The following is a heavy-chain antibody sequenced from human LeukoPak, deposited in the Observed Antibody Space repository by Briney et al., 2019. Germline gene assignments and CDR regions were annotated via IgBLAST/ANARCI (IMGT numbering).Heavy chain of an antibody. CDR1: GYSFTSYW. CDR2: IYPGDSDT. J-gene: IGHJ3*02. V-gene: IGHV5-51*01. D-gene: IGHD3-22*01. CDR3: ARPTYYYDMWAFDI. Sequence: GESLKISCKGSGYSFTSYWIGWVRQMPGKGLEWMGIIYPGDSDTRYSSSFQGQVTISADKSISTAYLQWSSLKASVTAMYYCARPTYYYDMWAFDIWGQGTMVTVSS.